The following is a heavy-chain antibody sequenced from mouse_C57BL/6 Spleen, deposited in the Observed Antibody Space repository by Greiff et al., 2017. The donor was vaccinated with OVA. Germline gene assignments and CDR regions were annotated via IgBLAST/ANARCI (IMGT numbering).Heavy chain of an antibody. V-gene: IGHV5-6*01. Sequence: EVKLVESGGDLVKPGGSLKLSCAASGFTFSSYGMSWVRQTPDKRLEWVATISSGGSYTYYPDSVKGRFTISRDNAKNTLYLQMSSLKSEDTAMYYCARHLGIYGNNYAMDYWGQGTSVTVSS. J-gene: IGHJ4*01. CDR3: ARHLGIYGNNYAMDY. CDR2: ISSGGSYT. CDR1: GFTFSSYG. D-gene: IGHD2-1*01.